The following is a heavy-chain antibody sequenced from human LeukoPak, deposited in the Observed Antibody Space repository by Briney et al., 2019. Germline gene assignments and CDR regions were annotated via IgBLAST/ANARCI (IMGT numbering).Heavy chain of an antibody. D-gene: IGHD3-22*01. CDR3: AKTTSYYYDSSGYYLNY. Sequence: PGGSLRLSCAASGFTFSSYAMSWVRQAPGKGLEWVSTISGSDGSTYYADSVKGRFTISRDNSKNTLYLQMNSLRAEDTAVYYCAKTTSYYYDSSGYYLNYWGQGTLVTVSS. CDR2: ISGSDGST. CDR1: GFTFSSYA. J-gene: IGHJ4*02. V-gene: IGHV3-23*01.